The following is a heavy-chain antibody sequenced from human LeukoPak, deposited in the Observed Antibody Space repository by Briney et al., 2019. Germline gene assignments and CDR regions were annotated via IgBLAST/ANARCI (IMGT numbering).Heavy chain of an antibody. D-gene: IGHD3-3*01. CDR1: GFTFSSYA. J-gene: IGHJ4*02. CDR3: ARDHPTFGVVTIFDY. Sequence: GGSLRLXCAGSGFTFSSYAMSWVRQAPGKGLEWVSAITSSGGSTYYADSVKGRFTISSDNSKSTLYLQMNSLRAEDTAVYYCARDHPTFGVVTIFDYWGQGTLVSVSS. V-gene: IGHV3-23*01. CDR2: ITSSGGST.